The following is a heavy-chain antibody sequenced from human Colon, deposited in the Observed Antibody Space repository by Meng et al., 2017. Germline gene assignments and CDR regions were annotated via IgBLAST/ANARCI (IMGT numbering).Heavy chain of an antibody. CDR3: ARVIYASGNMAHLDY. V-gene: IGHV4-4*02. CDR2: IYHSGST. Sequence: GQLKRRVPGTVKPSGTLSLTCAVSGDSIRSSNWWSWVRQPPGRGLEWIGEIYHSGSTNYNPSLKNRVSMTVDKSNNEFSLTLSSVTAADTAFYYCARVIYASGNMAHLDYWGQGTLVTVSS. J-gene: IGHJ4*02. D-gene: IGHD3-10*01. CDR1: GDSIRSSNW.